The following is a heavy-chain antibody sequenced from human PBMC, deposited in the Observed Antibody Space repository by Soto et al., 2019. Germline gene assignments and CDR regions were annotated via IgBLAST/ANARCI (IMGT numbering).Heavy chain of an antibody. CDR2: VYPRDSDT. D-gene: IGHD2-15*01. V-gene: IGHV5-51*01. Sequence: RGESLKISCKASGYIFIDYWIGWVRQMPGKGLEWMGIVYPRDSDTRYSPSFQGQVTISADRSTGTAFLQWRSLKASDTALYYCAGPPLPGYSIHFNSWGQGTLVTVSS. CDR3: AGPPLPGYSIHFNS. CDR1: GYIFIDYW. J-gene: IGHJ4*02.